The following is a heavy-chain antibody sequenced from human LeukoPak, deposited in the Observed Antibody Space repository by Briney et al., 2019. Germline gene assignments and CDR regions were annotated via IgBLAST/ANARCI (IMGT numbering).Heavy chain of an antibody. CDR3: ARWPDTAMVGGIKDAFDI. D-gene: IGHD5-18*01. Sequence: GGSLRLSCAASGFTFSDYYMSWIRQAPGKGLEWVSYISSSGSTIYYADSVKGRFTISRDNAKNSLYLQMNSLRAEDTAVYYCARWPDTAMVGGIKDAFDIWGQGTTVTVSS. V-gene: IGHV3-11*04. J-gene: IGHJ3*02. CDR2: ISSSGSTI. CDR1: GFTFSDYY.